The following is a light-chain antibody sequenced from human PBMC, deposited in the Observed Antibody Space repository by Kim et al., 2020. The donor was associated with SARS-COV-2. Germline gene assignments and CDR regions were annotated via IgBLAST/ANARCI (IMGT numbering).Light chain of an antibody. Sequence: QSVLTQPASVSGSPGQSITISCTGSSSDVGRYNYVSWYQQHPGKAPNLMIYDVSQRPSGISNRFSGSKSGNTASLTISGLQAEDEADYYCSSYTSSSAWVFGGGTQLTVL. J-gene: IGLJ3*02. CDR2: DVS. V-gene: IGLV2-14*01. CDR3: SSYTSSSAWV. CDR1: SSDVGRYNY.